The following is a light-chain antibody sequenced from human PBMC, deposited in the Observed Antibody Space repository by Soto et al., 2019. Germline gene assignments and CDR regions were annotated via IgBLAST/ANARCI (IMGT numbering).Light chain of an antibody. CDR1: QSVSSSY. J-gene: IGKJ1*01. CDR3: QQYGSSPWT. CDR2: GAS. Sequence: EIVLMQYPGTLSLSPRERATLSCRASQSVSSSYLAWYQQKPGQAPRLLIYGASSRATGIPDRFSGSGSGTDFTLTISRLEPEDFAVYYCQQYGSSPWTFGQGTKVDIK. V-gene: IGKV3-20*01.